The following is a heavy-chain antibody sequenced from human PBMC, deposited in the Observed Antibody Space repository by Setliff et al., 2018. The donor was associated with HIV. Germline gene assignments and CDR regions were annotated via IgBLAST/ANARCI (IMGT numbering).Heavy chain of an antibody. CDR1: GYSISSGYY. D-gene: IGHD6-13*01. V-gene: IGHV4-38-2*01. J-gene: IGHJ4*02. CDR3: ARSVAGTLVWSL. Sequence: PSETLSLTCAVSGYSISSGYYWGWIRQPPGKGLEWIGGIYHSGNTYYNPSLKSRVTISVDTSKNQFSLKLSSVTAADTAVYYCARSVAGTLVWSLWGQGTLGTVSS. CDR2: IYHSGNT.